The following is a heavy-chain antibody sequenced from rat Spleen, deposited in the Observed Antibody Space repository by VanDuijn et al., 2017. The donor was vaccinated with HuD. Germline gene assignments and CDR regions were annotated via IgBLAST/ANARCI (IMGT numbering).Heavy chain of an antibody. D-gene: IGHD1-1*01. CDR2: ISSDGSST. CDR1: GFTFSDYG. V-gene: IGHV5-17*01. J-gene: IGHJ2*01. Sequence: EVQLVESGGGLVQPGRSLKLSCAASGFTFSDYGMAWVRQAPKKGLEWVATISSDGSSTYYRDSVKDRFTISRDNAKSILYMQMDSLRSEDTATYYCARRVYSGPFEYWGQGVMVTVSS. CDR3: ARRVYSGPFEY.